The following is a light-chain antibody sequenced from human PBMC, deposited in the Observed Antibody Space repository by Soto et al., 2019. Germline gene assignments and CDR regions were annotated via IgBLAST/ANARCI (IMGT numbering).Light chain of an antibody. Sequence: DIQMTQSPSTLSASDGDTVTITCRASQSISSWLAWYQQKPGKAPRLLMYQASTLESGVPSRFSGSGSGTELTLTISRLQPDDFATYYCQQYSSYPYTFGQGTKVDIK. V-gene: IGKV1-5*03. CDR3: QQYSSYPYT. J-gene: IGKJ2*01. CDR2: QAS. CDR1: QSISSW.